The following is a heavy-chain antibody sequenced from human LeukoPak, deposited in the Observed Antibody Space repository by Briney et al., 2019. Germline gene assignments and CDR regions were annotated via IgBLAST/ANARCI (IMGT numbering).Heavy chain of an antibody. CDR3: ARRRGGYSYGKLDY. CDR2: ISGSGGST. V-gene: IGHV3-23*01. CDR1: GFTFSSYA. Sequence: GGSLRLSCAASGFTFSSYAMSWVRQAPGKGLEWVSAISGSGGSTYYADSVKGRFTISRDNSKNTLYLQMNSLRAEDTAVYYCARRRGGYSYGKLDYWGQGTLDTVSS. D-gene: IGHD5-18*01. J-gene: IGHJ4*02.